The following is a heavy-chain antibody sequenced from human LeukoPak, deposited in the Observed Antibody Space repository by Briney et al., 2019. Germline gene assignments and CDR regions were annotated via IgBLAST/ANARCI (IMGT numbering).Heavy chain of an antibody. D-gene: IGHD3-22*01. CDR3: AGVSYYYDSSGYSDAFDI. CDR1: GYTFTSYG. J-gene: IGHJ3*02. Sequence: ASVKVSCKASGYTFTSYGISWVRQAPGQGLEWMGWINPNSGGTNYAQKFQGRVTMTRDTSISTAYVELSRLRSDDTAVYYCAGVSYYYDSSGYSDAFDIWGQGTMVTVSS. V-gene: IGHV1-2*02. CDR2: INPNSGGT.